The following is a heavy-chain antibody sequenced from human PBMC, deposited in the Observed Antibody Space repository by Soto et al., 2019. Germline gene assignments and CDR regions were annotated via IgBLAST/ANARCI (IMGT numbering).Heavy chain of an antibody. D-gene: IGHD6-6*01. CDR2: MYHSGTS. CDR3: VRGSHSSSSYYFDY. Sequence: SETLSLTCAVSGYSISSGYFWGWIRQPPGKGLEWIGNMYHSGTSYYNPSLKSRVTISVDTSKNQFSLKLSSVTAADTAVYYCVRGSHSSSSYYFDYWGQGTLVTVS. CDR1: GYSISSGYF. V-gene: IGHV4-38-2*01. J-gene: IGHJ4*02.